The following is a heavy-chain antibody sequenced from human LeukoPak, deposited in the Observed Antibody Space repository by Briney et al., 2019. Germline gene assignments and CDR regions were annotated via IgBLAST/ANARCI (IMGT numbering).Heavy chain of an antibody. CDR2: ISAYNGNT. D-gene: IGHD3-10*01. J-gene: IGHJ4*02. CDR1: GYTFTSYG. V-gene: IGHV1-18*01. Sequence: EASVKVSCKASGYTFTSYGISWVRQAPGQGLEWMGWISAYNGNTNYAQKLQGRVTMTTDTSTSTAYMELRSLRSDDTAVYYCARDRGGTQGVYYFDYWGQGTLVTVSS. CDR3: ARDRGGTQGVYYFDY.